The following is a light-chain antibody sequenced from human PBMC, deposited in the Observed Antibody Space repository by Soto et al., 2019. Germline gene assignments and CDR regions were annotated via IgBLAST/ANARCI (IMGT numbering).Light chain of an antibody. J-gene: IGLJ2*01. CDR2: TNN. V-gene: IGLV1-44*01. CDR3: AAWDDSLNAVV. Sequence: QSVLTQPPSVSGTPGHKVSISCSGSTSNLGGNTVNWYQQLPGTAPKLLIYTNNQRPSGVPDRFSGSKSGTSASLAISDLRSEDEAHFYCAAWDDSLNAVVFGGGTKLTVL. CDR1: TSNLGGNT.